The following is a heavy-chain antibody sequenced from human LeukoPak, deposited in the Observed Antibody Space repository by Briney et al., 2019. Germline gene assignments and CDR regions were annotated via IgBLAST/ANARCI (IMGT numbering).Heavy chain of an antibody. J-gene: IGHJ4*02. CDR1: GFTFSSYS. D-gene: IGHD3-3*01. V-gene: IGHV3-21*01. CDR2: ISSSSSYI. Sequence: GGSLRLSRAASGFTFSSYSMNWVRQAPGKGLEWVSSISSSSSYIYYADSVKGRFTISRDNAKNSLYLQMNSLRAEDTAVYYCACDFWSGYPRIWGQGTLVTVSS. CDR3: ACDFWSGYPRI.